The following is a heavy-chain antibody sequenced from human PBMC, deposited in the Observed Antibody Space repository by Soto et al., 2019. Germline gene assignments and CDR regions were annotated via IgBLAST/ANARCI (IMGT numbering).Heavy chain of an antibody. CDR3: AKDRTLEMATRGPFDY. Sequence: SRDNSKNTLYLQMNSLRAEDTAVYYCAKDRTLEMATRGPFDYWGQGTLVTVSS. J-gene: IGHJ4*02. V-gene: IGHV3-30*02. D-gene: IGHD5-12*01.